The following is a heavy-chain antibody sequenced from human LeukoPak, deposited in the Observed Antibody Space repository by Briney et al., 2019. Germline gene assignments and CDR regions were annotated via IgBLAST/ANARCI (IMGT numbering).Heavy chain of an antibody. CDR1: GFTFSSYA. Sequence: GGSLRLSCAASGFTFSSYAMSWVRQAPGKGLELVSAISGSGGSTYYADSVKGRFTISRDNSKNTLYLQMNSLRAEDTAVYYCAKDFPLTGTTLPPADYWGQGTLVTVSS. V-gene: IGHV3-23*01. CDR2: ISGSGGST. CDR3: AKDFPLTGTTLPPADY. J-gene: IGHJ4*02. D-gene: IGHD1-20*01.